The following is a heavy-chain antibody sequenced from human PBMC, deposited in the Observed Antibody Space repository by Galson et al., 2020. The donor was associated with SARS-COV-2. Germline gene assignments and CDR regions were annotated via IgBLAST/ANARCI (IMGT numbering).Heavy chain of an antibody. Sequence: GESLKISCAASGFTFSSYWMHWVRQAPGKGLVWVSLINSDGSTTTYADSVKGRFTISRDNAKNTLYLQMNSLRAEDTAVYYCARDDYGLPPLDYWGQGTLVTVSS. J-gene: IGHJ4*02. D-gene: IGHD4-17*01. CDR1: GFTFSSYW. CDR2: INSDGSTT. CDR3: ARDDYGLPPLDY. V-gene: IGHV3-74*01.